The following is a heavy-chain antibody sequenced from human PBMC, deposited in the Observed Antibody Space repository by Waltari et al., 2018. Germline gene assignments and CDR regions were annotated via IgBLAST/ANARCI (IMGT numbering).Heavy chain of an antibody. J-gene: IGHJ2*01. D-gene: IGHD1-1*01. CDR3: AKNSRWNLSWYFDL. CDR2: ISLSDGST. V-gene: IGHV3-23*01. CDR1: GFTFRDEA. Sequence: EVRLSESGGGLIQPGGSLRLSCGASGFTFRDEAMTWVRQAPGRGLEWVSAISLSDGSTYYADSVRGRFTISRDHSKNSVYLQMNSLSAEDTAIYYCAKNSRWNLSWYFDLWGRGTRVAVSS.